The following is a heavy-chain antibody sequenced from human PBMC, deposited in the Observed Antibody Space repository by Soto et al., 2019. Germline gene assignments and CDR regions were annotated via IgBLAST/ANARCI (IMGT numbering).Heavy chain of an antibody. J-gene: IGHJ4*02. CDR1: GFTVSSNY. CDR2: IYSGGST. Sequence: EVQLVESGGGLVQPGGSLRLSCAASGFTVSSNYMSWVRQAPGKGLEWVSVIYSGGSTYYADTVKGRFTISRDNSKNTLYLQMNSLRAEDTAVYYCARDPIVGAFDYWGQGTLVTVSS. D-gene: IGHD2-21*01. V-gene: IGHV3-66*01. CDR3: ARDPIVGAFDY.